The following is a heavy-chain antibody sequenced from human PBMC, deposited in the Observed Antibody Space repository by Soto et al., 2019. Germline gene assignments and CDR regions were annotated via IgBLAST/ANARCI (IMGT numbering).Heavy chain of an antibody. Sequence: QLQLQESGSGLVKPSRTLSLTCAVSGGSISSGGYSWSWIRQPPGKGLEWIGYIYHSGSTYYNPSLKSRVTISVDRSKNQFSLKLSSVTAADTAVYYCARDQTGAAAGTYWFDPWGQGTLVTVSS. V-gene: IGHV4-30-2*01. CDR2: IYHSGST. J-gene: IGHJ5*02. D-gene: IGHD6-13*01. CDR1: GGSISSGGYS. CDR3: ARDQTGAAAGTYWFDP.